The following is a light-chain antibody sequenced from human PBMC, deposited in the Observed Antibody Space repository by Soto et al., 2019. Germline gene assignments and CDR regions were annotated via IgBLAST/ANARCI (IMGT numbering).Light chain of an antibody. CDR3: ATWDGSLPGEV. J-gene: IGLJ2*01. V-gene: IGLV1-47*02. CDR2: NDN. CDR1: SSNIGSNY. Sequence: QSVLTQPPSASGTPGLRVTISCSGRSSNIGSNYVYWYQQLPGTAPKLLIYNDNQRPSGVPDRFSGSKSGISASLAISGLRSEDEADYYCATWDGSLPGEVFGGGTKLTVL.